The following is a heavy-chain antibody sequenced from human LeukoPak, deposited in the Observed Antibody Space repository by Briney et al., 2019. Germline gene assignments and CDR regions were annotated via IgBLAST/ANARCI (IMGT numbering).Heavy chain of an antibody. CDR3: AHRLVAGRTKWYYFDY. V-gene: IGHV2-5*02. CDR2: IYWDDDK. CDR1: GFSLSTSGVG. Sequence: SGPTLVNPTQTLTLNCNFSGFSLSTSGVGVGWIRQPPGKALEWLALIYWDDDKRYSPSLKSRLTITKDTSKNQVVLTMTNMDPVDTATYYCAHRLVAGRTKWYYFDYWGQGTLVTVSS. D-gene: IGHD6-19*01. J-gene: IGHJ4*02.